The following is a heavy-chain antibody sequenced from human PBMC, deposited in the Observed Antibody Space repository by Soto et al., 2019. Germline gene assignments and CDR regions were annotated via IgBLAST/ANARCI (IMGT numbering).Heavy chain of an antibody. Sequence: SQTLSLTCAISGDSVSSNSASWNWIRQSPSRGLEWPGRTYYRSKWYNDYAVSVKSRITINPDTSKNQFSLQLNSVTPEDTAVYYCARNAYCSGGSCYNDAFDIWGQGTMVTVSS. CDR3: ARNAYCSGGSCYNDAFDI. CDR1: GDSVSSNSAS. CDR2: TYYRSKWYN. J-gene: IGHJ3*02. V-gene: IGHV6-1*01. D-gene: IGHD2-15*01.